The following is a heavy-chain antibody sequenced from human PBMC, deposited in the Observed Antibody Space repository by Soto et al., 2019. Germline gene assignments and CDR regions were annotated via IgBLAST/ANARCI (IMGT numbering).Heavy chain of an antibody. CDR3: ATEHSWTGLFDS. CDR2: IDAGNGNT. V-gene: IGHV1-3*01. D-gene: IGHD3-9*01. J-gene: IGHJ4*02. CDR1: GYTFTTYA. Sequence: QVQLVQSGAEVKKPGTSVKVSCKASGYTFTTYAMHWVRQAPGQRLEWMGWIDAGNGNTKYSQKFQGRVTITRDTSASTAYMELSSLRSEDTALYYCATEHSWTGLFDSWGQGTLVTVSS.